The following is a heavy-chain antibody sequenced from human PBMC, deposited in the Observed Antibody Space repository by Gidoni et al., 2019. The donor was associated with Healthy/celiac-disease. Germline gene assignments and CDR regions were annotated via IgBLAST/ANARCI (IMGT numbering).Heavy chain of an antibody. CDR2: IWYDGSNK. V-gene: IGHV3-33*01. CDR1: GFTFSSYG. Sequence: QVQLVESGGGVVQPGRSLRLSCAASGFTFSSYGMHWVRQAPGKGLEWVAVIWYDGSNKYYADSVKGRFTISRDNSKNTLYLQMNSLRAEDTAVYYCARGPDIVVVPAAMPRSGLHYYYMDVWGKGTTVTVSS. CDR3: ARGPDIVVVPAAMPRSGLHYYYMDV. J-gene: IGHJ6*03. D-gene: IGHD2-2*01.